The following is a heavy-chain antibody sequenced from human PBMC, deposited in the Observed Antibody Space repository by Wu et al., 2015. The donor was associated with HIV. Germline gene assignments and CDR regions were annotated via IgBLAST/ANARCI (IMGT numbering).Heavy chain of an antibody. CDR1: GGTFSSYA. V-gene: IGHV1-69*05. D-gene: IGHD3-22*01. Sequence: QVQLVQSGAEVKKPGSSVKVSCKASGGTFSSYAISWVRQAPGQGLEWMGGIIPIFGTANYAQKFQGRVTITTDESTSTAYMELSSLRSEDTAVYYCARVAGYYDSSGYRKRGFDYWGQGTLVTVSS. J-gene: IGHJ4*02. CDR2: IIPIFGTA. CDR3: ARVAGYYDSSGYRKRGFDY.